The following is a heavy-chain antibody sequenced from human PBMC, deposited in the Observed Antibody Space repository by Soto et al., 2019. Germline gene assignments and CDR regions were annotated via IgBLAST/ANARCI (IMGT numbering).Heavy chain of an antibody. CDR3: AKVRGSRYSGSYSH. J-gene: IGHJ4*02. V-gene: IGHV3-23*01. D-gene: IGHD1-26*01. CDR2: ISGSGGST. CDR1: GFTFSSYA. Sequence: PGGSLRLSCAASGFTFSSYAMSWVRQAPGKGLEWVSAISGSGGSTYYADSVKGRFTISRDNSKDTLYLQMDSLRAEDTAVYYCAKVRGSRYSGSYSHWGQGTLVTVSS.